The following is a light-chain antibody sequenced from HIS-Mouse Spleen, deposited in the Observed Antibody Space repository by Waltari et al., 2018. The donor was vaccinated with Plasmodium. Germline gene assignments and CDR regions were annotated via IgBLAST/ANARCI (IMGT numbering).Light chain of an antibody. Sequence: EMGLTQSPGTLSLSPGERATLSYRASQSFSSSYLALYQQKPGQAPRLLIYGASSRATGIPDSFSGSGSGTDFTLTISRLEPEDFAVYYCQQYGGSPPLTFGGGTKVEIK. V-gene: IGKV3-20*01. CDR1: QSFSSSY. CDR2: GAS. CDR3: QQYGGSPPLT. J-gene: IGKJ4*01.